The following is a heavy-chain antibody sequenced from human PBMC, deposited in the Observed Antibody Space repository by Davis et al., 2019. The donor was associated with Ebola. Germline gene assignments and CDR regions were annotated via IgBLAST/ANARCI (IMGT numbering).Heavy chain of an antibody. CDR3: ARDWRGLGGMDV. V-gene: IGHV4-34*01. D-gene: IGHD3-3*01. CDR1: GGSFSGYY. Sequence: SETLSLTCAVYGGSFSGYYWGWLRPPPRKGLAWIGSIYYSGITYYNPSLKSRVTISVDTSKNQFYLKLSSVTAADTAVYYCARDWRGLGGMDVWGQGTTVTVSS. J-gene: IGHJ6*02. CDR2: IYYSGIT.